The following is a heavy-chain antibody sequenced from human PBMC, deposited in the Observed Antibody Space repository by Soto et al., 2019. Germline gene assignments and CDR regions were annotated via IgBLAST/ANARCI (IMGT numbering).Heavy chain of an antibody. CDR1: GGSISSSNW. J-gene: IGHJ6*02. CDR3: ARVRLYYDILTGYPPYYGMDV. V-gene: IGHV4-4*02. D-gene: IGHD3-9*01. Sequence: QVQLQESGPGLVKPSGTLSLTCAVSGGSISSSNWWSWVRQPPGKGLEWIGEIYHSGSTNYNPSLKSRVTISVDKSKNQFSLKLSSATAADTAVYYCARVRLYYDILTGYPPYYGMDVWGQGTTVTVSS. CDR2: IYHSGST.